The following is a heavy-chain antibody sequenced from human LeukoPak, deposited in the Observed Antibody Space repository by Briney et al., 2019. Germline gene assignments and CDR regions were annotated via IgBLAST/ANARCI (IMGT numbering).Heavy chain of an antibody. Sequence: GGSLRLSCAASGFTFSTYWMHWVRQAPGEGLVWVSRINTAGTSTSYAGSVKGRFTISRDNSKNRLYLQMNSLRAEDTAVYYCAKVPFEGYWGQGTLVTVSS. D-gene: IGHD3-9*01. CDR1: GFTFSTYW. CDR2: INTAGTST. CDR3: AKVPFEGY. V-gene: IGHV3-74*01. J-gene: IGHJ4*02.